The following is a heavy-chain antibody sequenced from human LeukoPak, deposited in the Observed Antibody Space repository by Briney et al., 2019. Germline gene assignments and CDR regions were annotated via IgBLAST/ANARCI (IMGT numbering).Heavy chain of an antibody. CDR2: ISYDGSNR. CDR3: AKVRLAYYGSGRRYGMDV. V-gene: IGHV3-30*18. D-gene: IGHD3-10*01. Sequence: GGSLRLSCAASGFTFSNYGMNWVREAPGKGLEWVAVISYDGSNRPYADSVKGRFNISRDNSENTLYLQMNSLRPEDTAVYYCAKVRLAYYGSGRRYGMDVWGQGTTVTVSS. CDR1: GFTFSNYG. J-gene: IGHJ6*02.